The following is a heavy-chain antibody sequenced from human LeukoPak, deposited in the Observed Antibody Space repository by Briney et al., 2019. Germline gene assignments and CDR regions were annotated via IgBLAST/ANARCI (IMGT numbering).Heavy chain of an antibody. D-gene: IGHD4-17*01. J-gene: IGHJ4*02. V-gene: IGHV4-39*07. CDR1: GGSISSSSYY. CDR3: ARESLWDGDYAKYH. CDR2: IYYSGST. Sequence: PSETLSLTCTVSGGSISSSSYYWGWIRQPPGKGLEWIGSIYYSGSTYNNPSPKSRVTISVDRSKNQFSLKLSSVTAADTAVYYCARESLWDGDYAKYHWGQGTLVTVSS.